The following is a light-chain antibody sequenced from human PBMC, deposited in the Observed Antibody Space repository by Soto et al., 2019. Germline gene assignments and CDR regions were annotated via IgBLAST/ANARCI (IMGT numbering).Light chain of an antibody. CDR3: KQYYVWPRT. CDR1: QSVTTN. CDR2: GAS. J-gene: IGKJ1*01. V-gene: IGKV3-15*01. Sequence: EIVMTQSPDTLSVSPGESATLSCRASQSVTTNLAWYQHKPGQAPRLLISGASTRATGLQARFSGSGSGTDFTLTIRSLQSEDFAVYYCKQYYVWPRTFGQGTKVDIK.